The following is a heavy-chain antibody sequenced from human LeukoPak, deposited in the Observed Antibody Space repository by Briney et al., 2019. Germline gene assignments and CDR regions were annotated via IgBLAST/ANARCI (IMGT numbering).Heavy chain of an antibody. J-gene: IGHJ4*02. Sequence: ASVRVSSKASGYTFTASYMHWVRPAPGQGLEWMGWINPNSGGANYAQKFQGRVTMTRDTSISTAYMELSRLRSDDTAVYYFARGSSDYDYWGQGTLVTVSS. D-gene: IGHD3-10*01. CDR3: ARGSSDYDY. CDR1: GYTFTASY. V-gene: IGHV1-2*02. CDR2: INPNSGGA.